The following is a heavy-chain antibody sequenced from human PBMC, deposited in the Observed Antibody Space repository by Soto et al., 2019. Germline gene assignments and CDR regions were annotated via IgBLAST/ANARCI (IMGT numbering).Heavy chain of an antibody. Sequence: EVQLVQSGGDLVQPGGSLRLSCVASGFTFSTYWMTWVRQAPGTGLEWVAGIKEDASEELYVDSVKGRFSVSRDNAKNSLYLQLNSLSAEDTAVYYCATAISSPFSNFDYWGQGSLVTVSS. D-gene: IGHD2-2*01. CDR3: ATAISSPFSNFDY. V-gene: IGHV3-7*01. CDR2: IKEDASEE. J-gene: IGHJ4*02. CDR1: GFTFSTYW.